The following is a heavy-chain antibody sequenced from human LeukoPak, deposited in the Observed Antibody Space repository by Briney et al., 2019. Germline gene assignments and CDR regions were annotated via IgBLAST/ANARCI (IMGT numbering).Heavy chain of an antibody. CDR2: ISSGSSYI. Sequence: PGGSLRLSCAASGFTFSSYSMNWVRQAPGKGLEWVSSISSGSSYIYYADSVKGRFTISRDNAKNSLYLQMNSLRAEDTAVYYCARDHSGAQGYWGQGTLVTVSS. CDR1: GFTFSSYS. CDR3: ARDHSGAQGY. V-gene: IGHV3-21*01. J-gene: IGHJ4*02. D-gene: IGHD2-15*01.